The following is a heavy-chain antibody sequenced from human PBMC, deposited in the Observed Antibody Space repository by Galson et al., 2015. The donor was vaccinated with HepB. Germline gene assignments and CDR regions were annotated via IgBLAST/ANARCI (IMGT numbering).Heavy chain of an antibody. CDR2: INPSGGST. Sequence: SVKVSCKASGYTFTSYYMHWVRQAPGQGLEWMGIINPSGGSTSYAQKLQGRVTMTRDTSTSTVYMELSSLRSEDTAVYYCARGHPPVYYDILTGYFYYFDYWGQGTLVTVSS. D-gene: IGHD3-9*01. J-gene: IGHJ4*02. V-gene: IGHV1-46*04. CDR3: ARGHPPVYYDILTGYFYYFDY. CDR1: GYTFTSYY.